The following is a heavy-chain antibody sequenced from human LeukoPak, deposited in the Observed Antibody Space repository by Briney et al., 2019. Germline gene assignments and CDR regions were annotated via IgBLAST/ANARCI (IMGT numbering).Heavy chain of an antibody. CDR2: ISSNGDNT. J-gene: IGHJ4*02. CDR3: VKDGRGYYDTSGYWGYYFGY. Sequence: GGSLRLSCSASGFTFSDYAMHWVRQAPGRGLEYVSAISSNGDNTYYADSVKGRFTISRDNSKNTLYLHMSSLRPEDTAVFYCVKDGRGYYDTSGYWGYYFGYWGQGILVTVSS. D-gene: IGHD3-22*01. CDR1: GFTFSDYA. V-gene: IGHV3-64D*06.